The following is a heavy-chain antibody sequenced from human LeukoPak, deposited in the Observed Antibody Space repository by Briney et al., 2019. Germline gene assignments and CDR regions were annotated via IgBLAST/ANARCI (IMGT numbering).Heavy chain of an antibody. CDR2: IKQDGSEK. CDR3: ARVRGYDCFDY. Sequence: PGGSLRLSCAASGFTFSSYWMSWVRQAPGKGLEWVANIKQDGSEKYYVDSVKGRFTMSRDNAKNSLYLQMNSLRAEDTAVYYCARVRGYDCFDYWGRGTLVTVSS. CDR1: GFTFSSYW. J-gene: IGHJ4*02. D-gene: IGHD6-25*01. V-gene: IGHV3-7*01.